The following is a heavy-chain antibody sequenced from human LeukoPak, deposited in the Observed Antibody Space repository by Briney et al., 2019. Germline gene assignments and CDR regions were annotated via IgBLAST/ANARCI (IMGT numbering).Heavy chain of an antibody. CDR3: TSGISGAGAFYYYYYYMDV. Sequence: PGGSLRLSCTASGFTFGDYAMSWVRQAPGKGLEWVGFIRSKAYGGTTEYAASVKGRFTISRDDSKSIAYLQMNSLKTEDTAVYYCTSGISGAGAFYYYYYYMDVWGKGTTVTVSS. D-gene: IGHD1-26*01. J-gene: IGHJ6*03. CDR1: GFTFGDYA. V-gene: IGHV3-49*04. CDR2: IRSKAYGGTT.